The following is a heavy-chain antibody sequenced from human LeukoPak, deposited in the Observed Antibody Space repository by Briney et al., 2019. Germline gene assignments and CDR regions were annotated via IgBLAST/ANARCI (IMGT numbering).Heavy chain of an antibody. Sequence: ASVKVSCKASGSPFTAYYMNWMRQAPGQGLGWMGGITPIFGTANYVKNFQGRVTITADKSTSTAYMELSRLRSEDTATYYCARASSDDTAMATPFAYWGQGTLVIVSS. D-gene: IGHD5-18*01. CDR1: GSPFTAYY. J-gene: IGHJ4*02. CDR2: ITPIFGTA. V-gene: IGHV1-69*06. CDR3: ARASSDDTAMATPFAY.